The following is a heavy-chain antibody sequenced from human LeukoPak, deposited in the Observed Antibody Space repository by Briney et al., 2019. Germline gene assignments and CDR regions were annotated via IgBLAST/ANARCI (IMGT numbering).Heavy chain of an antibody. CDR2: ISAYSGNT. Sequence: ASVKVSCKASGYTFTSYGMSWVRQAPGQGLEWMGWISAYSGNTNYAQKFQGRVTITTDTSTSTAYMELKSLRSDDTAVYYCVRFAFDWADYNLSSNGSFDHWGQGTLVTVSS. V-gene: IGHV1-18*04. J-gene: IGHJ5*02. D-gene: IGHD3-9*01. CDR3: VRFAFDWADYNLSSNGSFDH. CDR1: GYTFTSYG.